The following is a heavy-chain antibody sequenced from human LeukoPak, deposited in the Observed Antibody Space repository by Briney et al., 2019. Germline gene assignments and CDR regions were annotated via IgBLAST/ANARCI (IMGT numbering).Heavy chain of an antibody. V-gene: IGHV4-39*07. CDR3: ARVLTPGIAVATGWFDP. Sequence: SETLSLTCTASGGSISSSSYYWGWIRQPPGKGLEWIGSIYYSGSTYYNPSLKSRVTISVDTSRNQFSLKLSSVTAADTAVYYCARVLTPGIAVATGWFDPWGQGTLVTVSS. D-gene: IGHD6-19*01. J-gene: IGHJ5*02. CDR1: GGSISSSSYY. CDR2: IYYSGST.